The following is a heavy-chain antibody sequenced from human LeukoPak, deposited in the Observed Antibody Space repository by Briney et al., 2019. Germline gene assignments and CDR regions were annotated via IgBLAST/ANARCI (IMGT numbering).Heavy chain of an antibody. V-gene: IGHV1-46*01. CDR1: GYTFTSYY. CDR2: INPSGGST. J-gene: IGHJ5*02. CDR3: ARDLKHIVVVTAISWSDP. Sequence: ASVKVSCKASGYTFTSYYMHWVRQAPGQGLEWMGIINPSGGSTSYAQKFQGRVTMTRDTSTSTVYMELSSLRSEDTAVYYCARDLKHIVVVTAISWSDPWGQGTLVTVSS. D-gene: IGHD2-21*02.